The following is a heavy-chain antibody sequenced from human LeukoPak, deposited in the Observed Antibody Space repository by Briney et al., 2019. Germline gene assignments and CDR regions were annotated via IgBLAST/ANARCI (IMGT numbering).Heavy chain of an antibody. CDR2: ISWDGGST. CDR3: AKDSLTDGSGRQYWGVIDY. J-gene: IGHJ4*02. V-gene: IGHV3-43D*03. CDR1: GFTFDDYA. D-gene: IGHD3-10*01. Sequence: GGSLRLSCAASGFTFDDYAMHWVRQAPGKGLEWVSLISWDGGSTYYADSVKGRFTISRDNSKNSLYLQMNSLRAEDTALYYCAKDSLTDGSGRQYWGVIDYWGQGTLVTVSS.